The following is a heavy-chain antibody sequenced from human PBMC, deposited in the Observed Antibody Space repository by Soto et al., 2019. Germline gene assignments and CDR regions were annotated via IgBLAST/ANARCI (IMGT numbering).Heavy chain of an antibody. V-gene: IGHV4-39*07. J-gene: IGHJ4*02. CDR1: GGSISSRGYY. CDR3: ATKAASAQGSFDY. D-gene: IGHD6-13*01. CDR2: IYYSGST. Sequence: SETLSLTCTVSGGSISSRGYYWGWIRQPPGKGLEWIGTIYYSGSTYYNPSLKSRVTISVDTSKNQFSLKFSSVTAADTAVYYCATKAASAQGSFDYWGQGTLVTVSS.